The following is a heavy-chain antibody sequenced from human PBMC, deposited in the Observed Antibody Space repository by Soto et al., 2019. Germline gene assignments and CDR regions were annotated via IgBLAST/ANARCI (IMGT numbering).Heavy chain of an antibody. J-gene: IGHJ4*02. Sequence: SETLSLTCAVYGGSLSGYYWSWIRQPPGKGLEWIGEINHSGSTNYNPSLKSRVTISVDTSKNQFSLKLSSVTATDTAVYYCASNHRGATTPFDDYWCQGTLVTVSS. V-gene: IGHV4-34*01. CDR2: INHSGST. CDR3: ASNHRGATTPFDDY. CDR1: GGSLSGYY. D-gene: IGHD1-26*01.